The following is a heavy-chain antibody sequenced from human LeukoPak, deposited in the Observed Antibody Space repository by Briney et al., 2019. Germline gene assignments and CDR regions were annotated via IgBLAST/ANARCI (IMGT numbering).Heavy chain of an antibody. D-gene: IGHD4-17*01. CDR1: GFTLSSYE. Sequence: GGSLRLSCAASGFTLSSYEMNWVRQAPGKGLEWVSYISSSGSTIYYADSVKGRFTISRDNAKNSLYLQMNSLRAEDTAVYYCASSPSTTVTTLFDYWGQGTLVTVSS. CDR3: ASSPSTTVTTLFDY. J-gene: IGHJ4*02. CDR2: ISSSGSTI. V-gene: IGHV3-48*03.